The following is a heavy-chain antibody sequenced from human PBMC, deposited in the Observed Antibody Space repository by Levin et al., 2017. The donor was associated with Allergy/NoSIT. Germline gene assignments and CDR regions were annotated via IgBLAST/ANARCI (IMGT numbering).Heavy chain of an antibody. CDR3: AREIVYRTEEIAPTTFDL. D-gene: IGHD5-12*01. J-gene: IGHJ5*02. V-gene: IGHV4-61*03. CDR1: GASVSNGSYY. Sequence: PLETLSLTCTVSGASVSNGSYYWSWIRQPPGKGLEWIAYIYYSGSTDYNPSLKSRVTISADTSKNHISLELSSVTAADTAVYYCAREIVYRTEEIAPTTFDLWGQGTLVTVSS. CDR2: IYYSGST.